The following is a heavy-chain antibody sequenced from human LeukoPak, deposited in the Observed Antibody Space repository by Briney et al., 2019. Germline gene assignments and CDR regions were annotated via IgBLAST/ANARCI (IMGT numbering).Heavy chain of an antibody. CDR1: GGSISSYY. CDR3: ARAKKGYYYGSGSQTSNFDY. J-gene: IGHJ4*02. D-gene: IGHD3-10*01. Sequence: SETLSLTCTVSGGSISSYYWSWIRQPPGKGLEWIGYIYYSGSTNYNPSLKSRVTISVDTSKNQFSLKLSSVTAADTAVYYCARAKKGYYYGSGSQTSNFDYWGQGTLVTVSS. CDR2: IYYSGST. V-gene: IGHV4-59*01.